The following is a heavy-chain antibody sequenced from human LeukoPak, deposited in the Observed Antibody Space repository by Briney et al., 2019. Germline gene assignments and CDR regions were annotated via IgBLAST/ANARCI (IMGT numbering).Heavy chain of an antibody. V-gene: IGHV3-48*03. CDR2: ISSASNMI. J-gene: IGHJ4*02. D-gene: IGHD6-13*01. Sequence: PGGSLRLSCAASGLTFSNYEMNWVRQAPGKGLEWISYISSASNMIYYAESVKGRFTISRDNAKNSLYLQMNSLRAEDTAVYYCGAASGSWYWFYFDLWGQGTLVPVPS. CDR3: GAASGSWYWFYFDL. CDR1: GLTFSNYE.